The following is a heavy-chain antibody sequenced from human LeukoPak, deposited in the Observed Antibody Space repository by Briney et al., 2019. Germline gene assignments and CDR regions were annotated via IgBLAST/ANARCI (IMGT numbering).Heavy chain of an antibody. J-gene: IGHJ5*02. V-gene: IGHV3-74*01. Sequence: GGSLRLSCAVSGFTFKLYWMHWVRQAPGKGPVWVSRINDDGSDTTYADSVKGRFTISRDNAKNSLYLQMNSLRAEDTALYYCVRDRCSSTSCHDSPNWFDPWGQGTLVTVSS. CDR3: VRDRCSSTSCHDSPNWFDP. CDR2: INDDGSDT. D-gene: IGHD2-2*01. CDR1: GFTFKLYW.